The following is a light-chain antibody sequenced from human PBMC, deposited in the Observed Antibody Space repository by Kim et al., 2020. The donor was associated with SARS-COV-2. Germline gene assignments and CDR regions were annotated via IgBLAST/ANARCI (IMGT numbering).Light chain of an antibody. Sequence: DIQMTQSPSTLSATVGDRVIITCRASQSLDDWLAWYQHKPGKAPKLLIYMPSSLESGVPSRFSGSGSGTEFTLTISSLQPDDFATYYCQQYRYNSCTFGPGTKVDIK. CDR1: QSLDDW. J-gene: IGKJ3*01. CDR2: MPS. V-gene: IGKV1-5*03. CDR3: QQYRYNSCT.